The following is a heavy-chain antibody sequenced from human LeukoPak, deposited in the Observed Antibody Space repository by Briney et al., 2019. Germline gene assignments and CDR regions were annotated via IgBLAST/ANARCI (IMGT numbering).Heavy chain of an antibody. V-gene: IGHV4-39*07. CDR2: IYYSGST. CDR3: ARPVNKQMGRILKTSGAFDI. J-gene: IGHJ3*02. CDR1: GGSISSSSYY. D-gene: IGHD2-15*01. Sequence: PSETLSLTCTVSGGSISSSSYYWSWIRQPPGKGLEWIGNIYYSGSTYCDPSLKSRVTISIDTSRNQFSLKLSSVTAADTAVYYCARPVNKQMGRILKTSGAFDIWGQGTMVTVSS.